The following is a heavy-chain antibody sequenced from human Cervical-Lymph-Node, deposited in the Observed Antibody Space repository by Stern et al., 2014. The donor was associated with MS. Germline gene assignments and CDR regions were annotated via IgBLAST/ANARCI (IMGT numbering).Heavy chain of an antibody. CDR3: AREREYYDSSGYYQPYFDY. CDR2: IHPRGGP. D-gene: IGHD3-22*01. J-gene: IGHJ4*02. V-gene: IGHV4-34*01. CDR1: GGAFSGYS. Sequence: QVQLQQWGAGLLKPSETLSLTCAVYGGAFSGYSWNWIRQPPGKGMEWIGDIHPRGGPNYSPSLKSRVTISVDTPRNHFSRKLSSVTAADTAVYYCAREREYYDSSGYYQPYFDYWGQGTLVTVSS.